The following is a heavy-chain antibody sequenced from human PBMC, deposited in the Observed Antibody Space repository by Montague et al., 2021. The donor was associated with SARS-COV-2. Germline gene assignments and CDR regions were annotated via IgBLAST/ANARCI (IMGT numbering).Heavy chain of an antibody. D-gene: IGHD4-23*01. CDR2: IYYSGST. V-gene: IGHV4-39*01. J-gene: IGHJ4*02. CDR1: GGSISSSSYH. CDR3: AGLRYYGGNSGFQGLVDY. Sequence: SETLSLTCIVSGGSISSSSYHWGWIRQPPGKGLEWIGTIYYSGSTYSNPSLKSRVTISVDTTKNQFALKLSSVTAADTAVYYWAGLRYYGGNSGFQGLVDYWGQGALVTVSS.